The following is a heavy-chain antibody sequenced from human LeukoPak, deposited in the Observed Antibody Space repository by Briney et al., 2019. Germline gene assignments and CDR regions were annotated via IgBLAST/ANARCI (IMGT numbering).Heavy chain of an antibody. V-gene: IGHV4-34*01. D-gene: IGHD2-21*02. Sequence: PSETLSLTCAFYGESFSAYFWTWIRQPPGKGLEWIGEINHSGSTNYNPSLKSRVTISVDTSKNQFSLKLSSVTAADTAIYYCARGVTAQVDYWGQGTLVTVSS. CDR1: GESFSAYF. J-gene: IGHJ4*02. CDR3: ARGVTAQVDY. CDR2: INHSGST.